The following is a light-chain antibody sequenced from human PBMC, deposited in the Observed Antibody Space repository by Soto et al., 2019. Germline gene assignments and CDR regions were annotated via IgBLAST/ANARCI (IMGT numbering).Light chain of an antibody. CDR1: QSINIY. CDR3: QQSYRSPYT. Sequence: IQLTQSPSSLSASVGDRVTLTCRASQSINIYLNWYQQKPGKAPTLLIYAASSLQSGVPSIFSGGGSRTDFPLTISSLQTEDFATYYCQQSYRSPYTFGQGTKLEL. J-gene: IGKJ2*01. V-gene: IGKV1-39*01. CDR2: AAS.